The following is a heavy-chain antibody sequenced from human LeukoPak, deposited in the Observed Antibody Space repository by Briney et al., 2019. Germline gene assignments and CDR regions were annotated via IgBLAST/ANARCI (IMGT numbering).Heavy chain of an antibody. J-gene: IGHJ4*02. Sequence: PSETLSLTCAVYGGSISGYYWSWIRQPPGKGLEWIGEINHSGSTNYNPSLKSRVTISVDTSKNQFSLKLSSVTAADTAVYYCARDGEFRYYYDSSGYYFDYWGQGTLVTVSS. CDR3: ARDGEFRYYYDSSGYYFDY. CDR1: GGSISGYY. V-gene: IGHV4-34*01. D-gene: IGHD3-22*01. CDR2: INHSGST.